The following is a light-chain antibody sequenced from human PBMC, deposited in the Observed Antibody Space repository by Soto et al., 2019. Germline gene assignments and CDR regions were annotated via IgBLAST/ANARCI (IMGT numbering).Light chain of an antibody. CDR1: QSVGSN. Sequence: EIVMTQSPATLSVSPGERVTLSCRASQSVGSNLAWYQHKPGQAPRLLIYGVSTRATGIPARFSGSASGTEFTLTISSLQSEDFAVYSFQQYNDWPITFGPGTRLESK. CDR3: QQYNDWPIT. J-gene: IGKJ5*01. V-gene: IGKV3-15*01. CDR2: GVS.